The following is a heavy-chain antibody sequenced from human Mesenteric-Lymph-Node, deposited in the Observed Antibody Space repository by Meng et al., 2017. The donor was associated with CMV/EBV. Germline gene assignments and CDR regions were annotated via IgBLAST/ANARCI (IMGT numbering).Heavy chain of an antibody. CDR3: AKVRTWGVISY. CDR2: ISSSGSTI. CDR1: GFIFSSYE. J-gene: IGHJ4*02. D-gene: IGHD2-21*01. V-gene: IGHV3-48*03. Sequence: GESLKISCAASGFIFSSYEMNWVRQAPGKGLEWVSYISSSGSTIYYADSVKGRFTISRDNAKNSLYLQMNSLRAEDTAIYYCAKVRTWGVISYWGQGTLVTVSS.